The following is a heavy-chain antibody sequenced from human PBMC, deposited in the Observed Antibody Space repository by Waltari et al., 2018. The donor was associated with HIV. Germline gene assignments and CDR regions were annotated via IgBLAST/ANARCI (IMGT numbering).Heavy chain of an antibody. CDR2: INTNTGNP. Sequence: QVQLVQSGSELKKPGASVKISCKASGYTFTTNSMNWVRKAPGQGLEWMGWINTNTGNPTYAQGFTGRFVFSLDTSVSTAYLQISSLKAEDTAVYYCARHLRGRNNWFDPWGQGTLVTVSS. J-gene: IGHJ5*02. CDR3: ARHLRGRNNWFDP. CDR1: GYTFTTNS. D-gene: IGHD5-12*01. V-gene: IGHV7-4-1*02.